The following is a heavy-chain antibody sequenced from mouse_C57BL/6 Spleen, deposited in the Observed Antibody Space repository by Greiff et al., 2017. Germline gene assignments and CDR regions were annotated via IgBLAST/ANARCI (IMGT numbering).Heavy chain of an antibody. V-gene: IGHV5-17*01. CDR3: AKSYYEYPMDY. CDR2: ISSGSSTI. CDR1: GFTFSDYG. J-gene: IGHJ4*01. Sequence: EVMLVESGGGLVKPGGSLKLSCAASGFTFSDYGMHWVRQAPEKGLEWVAYISSGSSTIYYADTVKGRFTISRDNAKNTLFLQMTSLRSEDTAMYYCAKSYYEYPMDYWGQGTSVTVSS. D-gene: IGHD2-4*01.